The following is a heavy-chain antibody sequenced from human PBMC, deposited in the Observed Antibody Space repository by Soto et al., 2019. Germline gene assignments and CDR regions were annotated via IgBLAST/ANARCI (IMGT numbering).Heavy chain of an antibody. CDR2: VNPNNGDT. J-gene: IGHJ4*02. CDR3: AKVSRKGSAIDFDY. D-gene: IGHD3-10*01. Sequence: QVQLVQSGAELKKPGASVKVSCKASGYTFSNYYMNWVRQATGQGPEWIGWVNPNNGDTGYAQKFQGRVTLTTDISTTTAYMELTSLRSEDTAIYYCAKVSRKGSAIDFDYWGQVTLITVSS. V-gene: IGHV1-8*01. CDR1: GYTFSNYY.